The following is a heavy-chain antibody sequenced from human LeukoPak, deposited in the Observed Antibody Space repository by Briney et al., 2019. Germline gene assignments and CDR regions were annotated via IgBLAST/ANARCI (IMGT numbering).Heavy chain of an antibody. V-gene: IGHV4-34*01. CDR1: GGSFSGYY. D-gene: IGHD2-2*01. J-gene: IGHJ5*02. CDR2: INHSGST. CDR3: ARATIVVVPAANTRDNWFDP. Sequence: SETLSLTCAVYGGSFSGYYWSWIRQPPGKGLEWIGEINHSGSTNYNPSLKSRVTISVDTSKNQFSLKLSSVTAADTAVYYCARATIVVVPAANTRDNWFDPWGQGTLVTVSS.